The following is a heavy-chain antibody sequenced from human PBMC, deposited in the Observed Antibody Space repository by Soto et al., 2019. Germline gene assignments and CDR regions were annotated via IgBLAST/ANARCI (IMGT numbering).Heavy chain of an antibody. CDR1: GGTFSSYA. Sequence: QVQLVQSGAEVKKPGSSVKVSCKASGGTFSSYAIDWVRQAPGQGLEWMGGIIPIFGTPNYAQKFQGRVTITADKSTSTAYMEVRSLRSEDTAVYYCASGWETVGATTPFAYWSQGTLVTVSS. D-gene: IGHD1-26*01. CDR2: IIPIFGTP. J-gene: IGHJ4*02. CDR3: ASGWETVGATTPFAY. V-gene: IGHV1-69*06.